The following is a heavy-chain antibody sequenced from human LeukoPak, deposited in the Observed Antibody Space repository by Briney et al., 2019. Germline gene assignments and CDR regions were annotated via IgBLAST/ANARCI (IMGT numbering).Heavy chain of an antibody. CDR2: IKGSGSPI. CDR1: GFNFNKYD. CDR3: ARFHLAWFGSLDV. Sequence: GGSLRLSCAASGFNFNKYDMTWVRQAPGKGLEWISYIKGSGSPIYYADSVKGRFTISRDNAKNSLSLQMNSLSAEDTAVYYCARFHLAWFGSLDVWSQGTTVIVSS. D-gene: IGHD3-10*01. J-gene: IGHJ6*02. V-gene: IGHV3-48*03.